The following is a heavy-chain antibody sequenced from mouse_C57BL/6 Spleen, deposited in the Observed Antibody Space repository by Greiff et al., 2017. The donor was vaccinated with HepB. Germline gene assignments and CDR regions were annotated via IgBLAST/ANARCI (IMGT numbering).Heavy chain of an antibody. D-gene: IGHD2-5*01. CDR2: IYPGDGDT. J-gene: IGHJ2*01. CDR3: ARAPSYSNYPYYFDY. Sequence: VQLQQSGAELVKPGASVKISCKASGYAFSSYWMNWVKQRPGKGLEWIGQIYPGDGDTNYNGKFKGKATLTADKSSSTAYMQLSSLTSEDSAVYFCARAPSYSNYPYYFDYWGQGTTLTVSS. CDR1: GYAFSSYW. V-gene: IGHV1-80*01.